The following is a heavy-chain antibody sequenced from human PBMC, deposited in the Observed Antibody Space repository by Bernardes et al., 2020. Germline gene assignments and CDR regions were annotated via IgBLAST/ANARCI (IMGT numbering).Heavy chain of an antibody. CDR1: GYTFTGYY. CDR3: ARVDDYAEYFQH. V-gene: IGHV1-2*06. J-gene: IGHJ1*01. D-gene: IGHD4-17*01. CDR2: INPNSGGT. Sequence: ASVKVSCKASGYTFTGYYMHWVRQAPGQGLEWMGRINPNSGGTNYAQKFQGRVTMTRDTSISTAYMELSRLRSDDTAVYYCARVDDYAEYFQHWGQGTLVTVSS.